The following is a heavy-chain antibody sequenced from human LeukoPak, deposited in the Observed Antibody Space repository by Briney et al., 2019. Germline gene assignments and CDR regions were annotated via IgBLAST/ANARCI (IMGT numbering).Heavy chain of an antibody. Sequence: GASVKVSCKASGYTFTGYYLHWVRQAPGQGLEWMGWINPNSGGTNYAQKFQGRVTMTRDTSISTADMELSRLTSDDTAVYYCARDDGFCRGVACYGKFDYWGQGTLVTVSS. CDR1: GYTFTGYY. D-gene: IGHD2-15*01. CDR3: ARDDGFCRGVACYGKFDY. CDR2: INPNSGGT. V-gene: IGHV1-2*02. J-gene: IGHJ4*02.